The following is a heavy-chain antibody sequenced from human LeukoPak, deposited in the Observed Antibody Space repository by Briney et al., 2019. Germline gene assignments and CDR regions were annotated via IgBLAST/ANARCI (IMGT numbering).Heavy chain of an antibody. CDR2: IISIFGTA. J-gene: IGHJ4*02. V-gene: IGHV1-69*13. Sequence: GASVKVSCKASGGTFSSYAISWVRQAPGQGLEWMGGIISIFGTANYAQKFQGRVTITADESTSTAYMELSSLRSEDTAVYYCARNPRLNLAAGGHYFDYWGQGTLVTVSS. D-gene: IGHD6-25*01. CDR1: GGTFSSYA. CDR3: ARNPRLNLAAGGHYFDY.